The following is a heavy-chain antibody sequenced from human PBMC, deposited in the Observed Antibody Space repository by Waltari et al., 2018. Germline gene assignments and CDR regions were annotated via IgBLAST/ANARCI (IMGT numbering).Heavy chain of an antibody. CDR3: AEEGDFRAGLFES. CDR2: IYHTGST. V-gene: IGHV4-38-2*02. J-gene: IGHJ4*02. Sequence: QVQLRESGTGLVRSSETLSLSCTVSVHSVTNDFYWAWIRQSPGGGLEWIASIYHTGSTHYNSSLKSRVSISTDMSTKQFFLTLTHLTAADTAVYYCAEEGDFRAGLFESWGQGTLVSVSS. CDR1: VHSVTNDFY. D-gene: IGHD3-16*01.